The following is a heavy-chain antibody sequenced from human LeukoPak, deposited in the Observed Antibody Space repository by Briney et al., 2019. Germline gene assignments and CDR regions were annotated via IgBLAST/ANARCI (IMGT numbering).Heavy chain of an antibody. CDR2: ISYDETNK. V-gene: IGHV3-30*03. D-gene: IGHD1-1*01. CDR3: ARGQPGGLDK. Sequence: PGGSLRLSCAASGFTFSRYWMSWVRQAPGKGLEWLAVISYDETNKYYADSVKGRCTVSRDNSKNTLYLQMNSLRPEDTALYYCARGQPGGLDKWGQGTLVTSSS. CDR1: GFTFSRYW. J-gene: IGHJ4*02.